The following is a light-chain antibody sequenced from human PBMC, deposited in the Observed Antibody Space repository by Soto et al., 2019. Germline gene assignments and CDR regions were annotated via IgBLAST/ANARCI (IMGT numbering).Light chain of an antibody. V-gene: IGLV1-44*01. CDR3: ATWDDSLNAVV. CDR1: SSNIGGNT. J-gene: IGLJ2*01. CDR2: SNN. Sequence: QLVLTQPPSASGTPGQRVSISCSGSSSNIGGNTVDWHQQLPGTAPKVLIYSNNQRPSGVPARFSGSKSGTSASLAISGLQSEDEAHYYCATWDDSLNAVVFGGGTKVTVL.